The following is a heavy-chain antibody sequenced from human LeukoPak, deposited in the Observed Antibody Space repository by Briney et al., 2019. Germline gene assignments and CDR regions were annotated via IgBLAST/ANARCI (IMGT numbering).Heavy chain of an antibody. D-gene: IGHD6-19*01. Sequence: GRSLRLSCAASGFTFRSYAMNWVRQVPGKGLEWVSGISGSGTGTYYADSVKGRFTISRDNSKNTLFLQMNSLRAEDTAVYYCVKGSLYSSGCYDYWGQGTLVTVSA. CDR2: ISGSGTGT. J-gene: IGHJ4*02. CDR1: GFTFRSYA. V-gene: IGHV3-23*01. CDR3: VKGSLYSSGCYDY.